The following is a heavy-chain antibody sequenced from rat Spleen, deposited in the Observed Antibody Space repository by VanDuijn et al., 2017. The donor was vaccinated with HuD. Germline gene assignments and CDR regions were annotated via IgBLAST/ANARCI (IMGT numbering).Heavy chain of an antibody. D-gene: IGHD2-5*01. J-gene: IGHJ2*01. CDR1: DYSITSNY. V-gene: IGHV3-1*01. CDR3: ARYRDTYGHVGIFDY. Sequence: EVQLQESGPGLVKPSQSLSLTCSVTDYSITSNYWGWIRKFPGNKMEWMGFITYSGTTTYNPSLKSRISITLDTSKNQFFLQLNSVSTEETAIYYCARYRDTYGHVGIFDYWGQGVMVTVSS. CDR2: ITYSGTT.